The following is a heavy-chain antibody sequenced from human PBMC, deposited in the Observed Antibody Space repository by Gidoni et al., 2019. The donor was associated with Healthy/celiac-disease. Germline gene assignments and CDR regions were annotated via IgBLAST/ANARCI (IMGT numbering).Heavy chain of an antibody. CDR1: GFTFSSYG. CDR2: ISYDGSNK. D-gene: IGHD2-2*01. Sequence: QVQLVESGGGVVQPGRSLRLSCAASGFTFSSYGMHWVRQAPGKGLEWVAVISYDGSNKYYADSVKGRFTISRDNSKNTLYLQMNSLRAEDTAVYYCAKDRRYCSSTSCYHGSYYYYYYGMDVWGQGTTVTVSS. CDR3: AKDRRYCSSTSCYHGSYYYYYYGMDV. V-gene: IGHV3-30*18. J-gene: IGHJ6*02.